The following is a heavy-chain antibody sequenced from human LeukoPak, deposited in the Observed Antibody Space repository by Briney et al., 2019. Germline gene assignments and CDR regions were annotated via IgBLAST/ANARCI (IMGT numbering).Heavy chain of an antibody. V-gene: IGHV3-74*01. J-gene: IGHJ4*02. CDR2: ITSDGSTT. CDR1: GFSLSDYW. D-gene: IGHD2-21*02. CDR3: ARRGDIVVVTAMAFDY. Sequence: GGSLRLSCVGSGFSLSDYWMHWVRQTPGKGLMWVSRITSDGSTTWYADSVKGRFTVSRDNAKNTLFLEMNSLRDEDTAVYYCARRGDIVVVTAMAFDYWGQGTLVTVSS.